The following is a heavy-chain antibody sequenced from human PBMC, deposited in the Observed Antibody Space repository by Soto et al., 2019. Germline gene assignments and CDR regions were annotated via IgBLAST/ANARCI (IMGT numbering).Heavy chain of an antibody. CDR3: ARIPGAWHEYFQL. V-gene: IGHV4-31*03. J-gene: IGHJ1*01. CDR1: GGSISSGSNY. CDR2: IFLSGGT. D-gene: IGHD2-21*01. Sequence: QVQLQESGPGLVKPSQTLSLTCTVSGGSISSGSNYWTWIRQHPEKGLEWIGYIFLSGGTSYNPSLKSRVAISADTSKNQFSLNLSSVTAADTAVYFCARIPGAWHEYFQLWGQGTLVTVSS.